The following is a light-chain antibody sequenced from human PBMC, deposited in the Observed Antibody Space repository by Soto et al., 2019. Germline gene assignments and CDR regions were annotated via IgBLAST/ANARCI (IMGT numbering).Light chain of an antibody. CDR1: SSNIGAGYD. CDR2: SNS. V-gene: IGLV1-40*01. Sequence: QSALTQPPSVSGAPGQRVTISCTGTSSNIGAGYDVHWYQQLPGTAPKLLIYSNSNRPSGVPDRFSGAKSGTSASLAITGLLAEDEADYYCQCSDRSLSGYVFGTGTKVTVL. CDR3: QCSDRSLSGYV. J-gene: IGLJ1*01.